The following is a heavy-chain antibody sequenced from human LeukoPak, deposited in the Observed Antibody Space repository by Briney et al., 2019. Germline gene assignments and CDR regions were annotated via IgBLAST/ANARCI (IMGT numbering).Heavy chain of an antibody. D-gene: IGHD5-24*01. CDR2: INPNNGVT. J-gene: IGHJ5*02. V-gene: IGHV1-2*02. Sequence: ASVKVSCKASGYTFTDYYMHWVRQAPGQGLEWMAWINPNNGVTKYAQKFQGRVTMTRDTSISTAYMELSRLRSDDTAVYYCAREGKSAINTNWFDPWGQGTLVTVSS. CDR1: GYTFTDYY. CDR3: AREGKSAINTNWFDP.